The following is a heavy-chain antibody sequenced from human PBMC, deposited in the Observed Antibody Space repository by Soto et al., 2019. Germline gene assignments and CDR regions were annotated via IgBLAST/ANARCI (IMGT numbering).Heavy chain of an antibody. CDR1: RDAFASSC. CDR2: ISAHNGNT. V-gene: IGHV1-18*01. D-gene: IGHD6-13*01. J-gene: IGHJ4*02. Sequence: AKVCSEACRDAFASSCRWSVRQAPGQGLEWMGWISAHNGNTKYAQKLQGRVTMTTDTSTSTAYMELRSLRSDDTAVYYCARDLGQQLVDYWGQGTLVTVSS. CDR3: ARDLGQQLVDY.